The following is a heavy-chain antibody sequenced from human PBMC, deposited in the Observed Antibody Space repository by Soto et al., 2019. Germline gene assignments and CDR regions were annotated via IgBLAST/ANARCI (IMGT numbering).Heavy chain of an antibody. CDR2: IYFRGNT. J-gene: IGHJ3*02. Sequence: QVQLLESGPGLVKPSQTLSLACSVSGDSINSIDYYWTWIRQHPGKGLEWIGNIYFRGNTYYNPSLEGRITISLDTSKNQFPLNLSSVTAADTAVYYCAREGGSYESSGYSIRGAFDIWGQGTVVTIS. CDR3: AREGGSYESSGYSIRGAFDI. V-gene: IGHV4-31*03. CDR1: GDSINSIDYY. D-gene: IGHD3-22*01.